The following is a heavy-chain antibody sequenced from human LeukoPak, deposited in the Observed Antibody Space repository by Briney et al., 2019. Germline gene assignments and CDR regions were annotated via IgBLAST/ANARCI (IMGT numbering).Heavy chain of an antibody. D-gene: IGHD2-15*01. J-gene: IGHJ4*02. CDR3: ARDHTPACFDY. Sequence: PGGSLRLSRAASGFTFSSYAMSWVRQAPGKGLEWVSTISGTGGSTYYADSVKGRFTISRDNSKSTLYLQMNSLRAEDTAVYYCARDHTPACFDYWGQGTLVTVSS. CDR1: GFTFSSYA. V-gene: IGHV3-23*01. CDR2: ISGTGGST.